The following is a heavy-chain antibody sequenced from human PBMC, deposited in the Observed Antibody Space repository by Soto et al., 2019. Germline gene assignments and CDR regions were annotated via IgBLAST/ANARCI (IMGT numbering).Heavy chain of an antibody. CDR1: GYSFTSYW. D-gene: IGHD5-12*01. V-gene: IGHV5-51*01. J-gene: IGHJ6*02. CDR2: IYLGDSDT. CDR3: ARWLRGYSGYDSSYGMDV. Sequence: GESLKISSKGSGYSFTSYWIGWVCQMPGKGLEWMGIIYLGDSDTRYSPSFQGQVTISADRSISTAYLQWSSLKASDTAMYYCARWLRGYSGYDSSYGMDVWGQGTTVTVSS.